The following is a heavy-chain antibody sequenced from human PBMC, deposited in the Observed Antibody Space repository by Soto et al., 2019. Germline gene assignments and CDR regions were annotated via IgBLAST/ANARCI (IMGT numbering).Heavy chain of an antibody. Sequence: NPSETLSLTCAVYGGSFSGYYWSWIRQPPVKGLEWIGEINHSGSTNYNPSLKSRVTISVDTSKNQFSLKLSSVTAADTAVYYCARGEWGASGPKNPVSIWGQGTMVTVSS. CDR1: GGSFSGYY. J-gene: IGHJ3*02. CDR2: INHSGST. D-gene: IGHD3-16*01. V-gene: IGHV4-34*01. CDR3: ARGEWGASGPKNPVSI.